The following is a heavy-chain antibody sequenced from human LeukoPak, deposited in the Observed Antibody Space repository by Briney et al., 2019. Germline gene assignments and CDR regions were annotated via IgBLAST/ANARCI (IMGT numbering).Heavy chain of an antibody. V-gene: IGHV1-24*01. CDR1: GYTLTELS. CDR2: FDPEDGET. CDR3: ARGRDSSSPYYFDY. Sequence: AASVKVSCKVSGYTLTELSMHWVRQAPGKGLEWMGGFDPEDGETIYAQKFQGRVTMTEDTSTDTAYMELGSLRSEDTAVYYCARGRDSSSPYYFDYWGQGTLVTVSS. J-gene: IGHJ4*02. D-gene: IGHD6-6*01.